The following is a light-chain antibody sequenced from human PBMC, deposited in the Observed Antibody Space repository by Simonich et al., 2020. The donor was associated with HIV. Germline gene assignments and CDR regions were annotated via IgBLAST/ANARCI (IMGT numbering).Light chain of an antibody. J-gene: IGLJ3*02. CDR1: SSDVGGYNY. CDR2: VVT. CDR3: SSYTSSSTWV. Sequence: QSALTQPASVSGSPGQSITISCTGTSSDVGGYNYVSWNQQHPGKAPNIIIYVVTNRPSGVSNRFSGSKSGNTASLTISGLQAEDEAYYYCSSYTSSSTWVFGGGTKLTVL. V-gene: IGLV2-14*03.